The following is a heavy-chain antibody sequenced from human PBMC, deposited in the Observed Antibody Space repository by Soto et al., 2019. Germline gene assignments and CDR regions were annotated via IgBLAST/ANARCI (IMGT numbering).Heavy chain of an antibody. CDR3: ARGPSGDKVDY. V-gene: IGHV4-30-4*01. D-gene: IGHD3-10*01. CDR1: TVSISSIYDY. Sequence: QVQLQESGPILVKPSQTLSLTCTVSTVSISSIYDYWSWIRQSPDKGLEWIGHIYNGGSTYNNPSRTSPVTIAVDTSKNQCSLQLRSGTAAGTAVYYCARGPSGDKVDYWGQGTLVTV. J-gene: IGHJ4*02. CDR2: IYNGGST.